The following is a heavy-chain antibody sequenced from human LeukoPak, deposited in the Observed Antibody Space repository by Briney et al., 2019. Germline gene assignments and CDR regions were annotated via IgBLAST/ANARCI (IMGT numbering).Heavy chain of an antibody. CDR2: INHSGST. CDR3: ARLETMSGFDY. Sequence: SETLSLTCAVYGGSFSGYYWSWIRQPPGKGLEWIGEINHSGSTNYNPSLKSRVTISVDTSKNQFSLKLSSVTAADTAVYYCARLETMSGFDYWGQGTLVTVSS. V-gene: IGHV4-34*01. J-gene: IGHJ4*02. CDR1: GGSFSGYY. D-gene: IGHD3-10*02.